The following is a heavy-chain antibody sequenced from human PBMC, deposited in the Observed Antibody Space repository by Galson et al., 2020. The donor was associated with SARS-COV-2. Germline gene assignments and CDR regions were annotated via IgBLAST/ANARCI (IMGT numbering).Heavy chain of an antibody. D-gene: IGHD7-27*01. V-gene: IGHV3-74*01. Sequence: ALHGESLKISCAASGFTFSSYWMHWVRQAPGKGLVWVSRIYSEGSRPSYADSVKGRFTISGDNAKNTLYLQMNSLRAEDTAVYYCARGDMGNDYFDYWGQGTLVTVSS. J-gene: IGHJ4*02. CDR1: GFTFSSYW. CDR2: IYSEGSRP. CDR3: ARGDMGNDYFDY.